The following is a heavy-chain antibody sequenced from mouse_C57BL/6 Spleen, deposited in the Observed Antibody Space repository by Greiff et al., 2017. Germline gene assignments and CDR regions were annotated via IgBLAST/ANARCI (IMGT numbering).Heavy chain of an antibody. CDR3: ARYHGYACFAY. Sequence: EVQLVESGGGLVQPGGSLSLSCAASGFTFTDYYMSWVRQPPGKALEWLGFIRNKANGYTTEYSASVKGRFTISTDNSPSILYLQMNALRAEDSATYYCARYHGYACFAYWGQGTLVTVSA. D-gene: IGHD2-2*01. J-gene: IGHJ3*01. V-gene: IGHV7-3*01. CDR1: GFTFTDYY. CDR2: IRNKANGYTT.